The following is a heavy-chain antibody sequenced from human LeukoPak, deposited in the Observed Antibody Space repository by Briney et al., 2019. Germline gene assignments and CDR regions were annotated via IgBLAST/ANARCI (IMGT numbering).Heavy chain of an antibody. CDR2: IYYSGSP. D-gene: IGHD3-22*01. V-gene: IGHV4-59*08. CDR1: GGSISSYY. Sequence: PSETLSLTCTVSGGSISSYYWSWIRQPPGKGLECVGYIYYSGSPNYNPSLKSRVTISVDTSKNQFSLKLSSVPAADTAVYYCARLSPRYYDSSGYYFWVPFDYWGQGTLVTVSS. CDR3: ARLSPRYYDSSGYYFWVPFDY. J-gene: IGHJ4*02.